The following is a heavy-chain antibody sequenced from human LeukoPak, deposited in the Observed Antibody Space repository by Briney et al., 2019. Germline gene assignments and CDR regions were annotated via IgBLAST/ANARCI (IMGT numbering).Heavy chain of an antibody. CDR3: VREELEPSGHPFDP. Sequence: GRSPRLSCSPATPTFISHWTRCVRQAPEKRLLCVCHIKNDGSATSYAEFVRGGFTISRANTKHTMYLQMNSLRADETAVYYCVREELEPSGHPFDPWGQGTLVTVSS. CDR2: IKNDGSAT. D-gene: IGHD1-7*01. CDR1: TPTFISHW. V-gene: IGHV3-74*01. J-gene: IGHJ5*02.